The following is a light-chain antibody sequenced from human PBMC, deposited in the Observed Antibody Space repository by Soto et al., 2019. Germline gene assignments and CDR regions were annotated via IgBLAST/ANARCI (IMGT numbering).Light chain of an antibody. CDR1: QSVSSSY. V-gene: IGKV3-20*01. J-gene: IGKJ1*01. Sequence: EIVLTQSPGTLSLSPGERATLSCRASQSVSSSYLAWYQQRPDQAPRLLIYGASSRATGIPDRFSGSGSGTDFTLTISRLEPEDFAVYYCQQYTDSRTFGQGTKVEIK. CDR3: QQYTDSRT. CDR2: GAS.